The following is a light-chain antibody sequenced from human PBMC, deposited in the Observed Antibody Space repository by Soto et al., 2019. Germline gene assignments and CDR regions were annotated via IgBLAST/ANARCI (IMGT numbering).Light chain of an antibody. CDR3: LLYYGGSWV. CDR1: TGAVTSDFF. Sequence: QTVVTQEPSLTVSPGGTVTLTCASNTGAVTSDFFATWFQQKPGQVPRAVIYSTTKKHFWTPARFSGSLLGGRAALTLSGVQPEDEAEYHCLLYYGGSWVFGGGTKLTVL. CDR2: STT. V-gene: IGLV7-43*01. J-gene: IGLJ3*02.